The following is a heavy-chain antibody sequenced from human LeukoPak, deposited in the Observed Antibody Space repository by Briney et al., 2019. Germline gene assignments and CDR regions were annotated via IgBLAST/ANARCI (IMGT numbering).Heavy chain of an antibody. CDR1: GFTFSTYV. CDR3: ARVTGGNSYSSDN. V-gene: IGHV3-30*04. CDR2: TSYDGRNN. D-gene: IGHD6-6*01. J-gene: IGHJ4*02. Sequence: GGSLRLSCAASGFTFSTYVIYWVRQAPGKGLQWVAVTSYDGRNNDYAGSVKGRFTISRDNSKNTVHLQMNSLRAEDTAVYYCARVTGGNSYSSDNWGQGTRIIVSS.